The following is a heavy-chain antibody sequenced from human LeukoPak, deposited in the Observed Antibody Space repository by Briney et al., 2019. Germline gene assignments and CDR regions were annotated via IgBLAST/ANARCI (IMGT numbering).Heavy chain of an antibody. V-gene: IGHV4-34*01. CDR3: ARGQGGECLRS. J-gene: IGHJ4*02. D-gene: IGHD5-12*01. Sequence: SETLSLTCAVYGVSFSGYYWSWIRQPPGKGLEWIGEINDSGGTNYNPSLKSRVTISVDTSKNQFSLKLTSVTAADTAVYYCARGQGGECLRSWGQGTLVTVSS. CDR2: INDSGGT. CDR1: GVSFSGYY.